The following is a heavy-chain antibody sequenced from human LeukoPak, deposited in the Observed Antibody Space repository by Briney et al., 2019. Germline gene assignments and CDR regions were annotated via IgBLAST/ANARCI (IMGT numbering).Heavy chain of an antibody. V-gene: IGHV3-23*01. CDR1: GFTFSSYA. D-gene: IGHD1-26*01. J-gene: IGHJ4*02. CDR3: AKGIVGATTPFDY. Sequence: GGSLRLSCAASGFTFSSYAMSWVRQAPGKGLEWVSAISGSGGSTYYADSVEGRFTISRDNSKNTLYLQMNSLRAEDTAVYYCAKGIVGATTPFDYWGQGTLVTVSS. CDR2: ISGSGGST.